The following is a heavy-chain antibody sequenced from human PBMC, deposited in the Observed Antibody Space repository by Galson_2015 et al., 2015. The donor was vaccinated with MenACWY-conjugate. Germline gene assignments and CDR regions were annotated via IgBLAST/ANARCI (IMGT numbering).Heavy chain of an antibody. Sequence: SLRLSCAASGFTFSSYSMNWVRQAPGKGLEWVSSISSSSSYIYYADSVKGRFTISRDNAKNSLYLQMNSLRAEDTAVYYCARDEIYGGNSAGRKSPRVGAVDIWGQGTMVTVSS. J-gene: IGHJ3*02. CDR2: ISSSSSYI. V-gene: IGHV3-21*01. CDR3: ARDEIYGGNSAGRKSPRVGAVDI. D-gene: IGHD4-23*01. CDR1: GFTFSSYS.